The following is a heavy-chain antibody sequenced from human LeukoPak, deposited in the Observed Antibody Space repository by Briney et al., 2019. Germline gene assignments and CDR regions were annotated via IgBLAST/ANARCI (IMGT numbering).Heavy chain of an antibody. Sequence: PPGGSLRLSCAASGFTFSNYAMHWVRQAPGKGLGWVRLISNDGSHQYYADSVKGRFTISRDNSKNTLYLQMNSLRAEDTAVYYCARVGYYDSSGPPGGDWGQGTLVTVSS. J-gene: IGHJ4*02. V-gene: IGHV3-30*03. CDR3: ARVGYYDSSGPPGGD. D-gene: IGHD3-22*01. CDR1: GFTFSNYA. CDR2: ISNDGSHQ.